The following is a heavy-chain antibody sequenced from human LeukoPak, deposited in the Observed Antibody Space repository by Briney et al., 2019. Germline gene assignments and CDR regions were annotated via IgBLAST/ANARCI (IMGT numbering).Heavy chain of an antibody. CDR2: INHSGST. CDR3: ARGTIVAAGPDY. Sequence: PSETLSLTCAVYGGSFSGYYWSWIRQPPGKGLEWIGEINHSGSTNYNPSLKSRVTISVDTSKNQFSLKLSSVTAADTAVYYCARGTIVAAGPDYWGQGTLVTVSS. J-gene: IGHJ4*02. V-gene: IGHV4-34*01. D-gene: IGHD6-25*01. CDR1: GGSFSGYY.